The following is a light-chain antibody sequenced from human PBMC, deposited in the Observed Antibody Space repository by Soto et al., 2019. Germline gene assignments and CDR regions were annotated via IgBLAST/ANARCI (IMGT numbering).Light chain of an antibody. Sequence: EIVLTQSPDSLSLSPGERATLFCRASQTLSINSLAWYQQKPGQAPRLLIYGASNRATGIPARFSGSGSGTDFTLTISSLEPEDFAVYYCQQRSNWPPWTFGQGTKVDIK. J-gene: IGKJ1*01. V-gene: IGKV3-11*01. CDR3: QQRSNWPPWT. CDR2: GAS. CDR1: QTLSINS.